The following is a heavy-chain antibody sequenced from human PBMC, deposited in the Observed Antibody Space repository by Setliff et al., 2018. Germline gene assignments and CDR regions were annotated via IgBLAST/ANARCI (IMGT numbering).Heavy chain of an antibody. Sequence: SETLSLTCTVSGGPINTGNYYWSWFRQPAGKGLEWIGQIFSKGSTNTNPSLMSRVTISMDTSKNQFSLRLTSMTAADTGVYYCARSIAAAATKFWGQGTAVTVSS. CDR3: ARSIAAAATKF. CDR1: GGPINTGNYY. J-gene: IGHJ4*02. V-gene: IGHV4-61*09. CDR2: IFSKGST. D-gene: IGHD6-25*01.